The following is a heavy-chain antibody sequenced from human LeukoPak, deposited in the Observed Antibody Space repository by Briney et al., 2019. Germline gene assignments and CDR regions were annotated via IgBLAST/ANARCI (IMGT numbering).Heavy chain of an antibody. V-gene: IGHV1-69*04. Sequence: SVKVSCKASGGTFSSYAISWVRQAPGQGLEWMGRIIPILGIANYAQKFQGRVTITADRSTSTAYMELSSLRSEDTAVYYCARDAGMVRGVIHFDYWGQGTLVTVSS. D-gene: IGHD3-10*01. CDR2: IIPILGIA. CDR1: GGTFSSYA. J-gene: IGHJ4*02. CDR3: ARDAGMVRGVIHFDY.